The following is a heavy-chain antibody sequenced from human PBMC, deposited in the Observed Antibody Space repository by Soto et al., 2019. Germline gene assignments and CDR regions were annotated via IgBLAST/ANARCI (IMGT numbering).Heavy chain of an antibody. J-gene: IGHJ4*02. Sequence: EVLLVESGGGLVQPGGSLRLSCAASGFTFSNYWMHWVRQAPGKGLVWVSRINSDGSTTSYADSVKGRFTISRDNAKNTLYLQMISLRVEDTAVYFCARVAVGRYDFDSWGQGTLVPVSS. CDR3: ARVAVGRYDFDS. CDR1: GFTFSNYW. D-gene: IGHD6-19*01. V-gene: IGHV3-74*01. CDR2: INSDGSTT.